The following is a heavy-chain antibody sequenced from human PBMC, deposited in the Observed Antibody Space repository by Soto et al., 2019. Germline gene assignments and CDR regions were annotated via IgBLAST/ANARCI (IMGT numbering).Heavy chain of an antibody. J-gene: IGHJ5*02. CDR2: IIPIFGTA. Sequence: QVQLVQSGAEVKKPGSSVKVSCKASGGTFSSYAISWVRQAPGQGLEWMGGIIPIFGTANYAQKFQGRVTITADEATSPADMELSRLRSEDTAVYYCARMGYYDSSGDNWFDPWGQGTLVTVSS. V-gene: IGHV1-69*12. CDR1: GGTFSSYA. CDR3: ARMGYYDSSGDNWFDP. D-gene: IGHD3-22*01.